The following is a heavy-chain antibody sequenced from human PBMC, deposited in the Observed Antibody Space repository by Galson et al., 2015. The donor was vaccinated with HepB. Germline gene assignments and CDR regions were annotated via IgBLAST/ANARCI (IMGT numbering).Heavy chain of an antibody. J-gene: IGHJ4*02. CDR3: ARRASTVTIKSRRYFDY. V-gene: IGHV4-39*01. Sequence: SETLSLTCTVSGGSISSSSYYWGWIRQPPGKGLEWIGSMYYSGSTYYKPSLKSRLTISVDTSKNQFSLKLSSVTAADTAVYYCARRASTVTIKSRRYFDYWGQGTLVTVSS. D-gene: IGHD4-17*01. CDR1: GGSISSSSYY. CDR2: MYYSGST.